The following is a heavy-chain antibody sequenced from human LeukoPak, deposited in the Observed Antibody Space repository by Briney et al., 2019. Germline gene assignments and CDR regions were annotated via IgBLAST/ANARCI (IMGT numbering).Heavy chain of an antibody. CDR1: GYTFTNNY. V-gene: IGHV1-46*01. J-gene: IGHJ4*02. CDR2: INPSGGSA. CDR3: ARNGGYSYGYGGSHDY. D-gene: IGHD5-18*01. Sequence: ASVRVSLRESGYTFTNNYMHWGGQAPGQGLEGMGVINPSGGSASYAQRFQGRVTMTRDTSTSTVYMELSSLRSEDTAVYYCARNGGYSYGYGGSHDYWGQGTLVTVSS.